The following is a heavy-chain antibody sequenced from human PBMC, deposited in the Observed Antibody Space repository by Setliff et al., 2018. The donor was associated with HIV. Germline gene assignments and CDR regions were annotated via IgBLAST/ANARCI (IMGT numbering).Heavy chain of an antibody. J-gene: IGHJ6*03. CDR1: GYTFTSYV. Sequence: ASVKVSCKASGYTFTSYVMHWVRQAPGQRLEWMGWINAGNGNTKYSQKFQGRVTFTRDTSASTAYMELSSLRTEDTAVYYCAREGKFRYYYYMDVWGKGTTVTVSS. CDR2: INAGNGNT. D-gene: IGHD3-10*01. V-gene: IGHV1-3*01. CDR3: AREGKFRYYYYMDV.